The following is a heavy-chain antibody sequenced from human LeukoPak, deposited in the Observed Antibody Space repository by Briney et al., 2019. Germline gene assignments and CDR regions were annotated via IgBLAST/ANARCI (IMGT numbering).Heavy chain of an antibody. CDR3: ARDHRITMVRGVTGMGV. CDR2: ISSSSSYI. Sequence: GGSLRLSCAASGFTFSSYSMNWVRQAPGKGLEWVSSISSSSSYIYYADSVKGRFTISRDNAKNSLYLQMNSLRAEDTAVYYCARDHRITMVRGVTGMGVWGQGTTVTVSS. V-gene: IGHV3-21*01. J-gene: IGHJ6*02. D-gene: IGHD3-10*01. CDR1: GFTFSSYS.